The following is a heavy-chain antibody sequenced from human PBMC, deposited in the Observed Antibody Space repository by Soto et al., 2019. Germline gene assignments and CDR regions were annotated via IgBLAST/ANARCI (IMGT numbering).Heavy chain of an antibody. V-gene: IGHV3-43D*04. CDR2: ISWDGGST. Sequence: GVLRLSFAASGFTFDDYAMHWVRQAPGKGLEWVSLISWDGGSTYYADSVKGRFTISRDNSKNSLYLQMNSLRAEDTALYYCAKDMRTTYYDFWSGYIYYYGMDVWGQGTTVTVSS. CDR3: AKDMRTTYYDFWSGYIYYYGMDV. J-gene: IGHJ6*02. D-gene: IGHD3-3*01. CDR1: GFTFDDYA.